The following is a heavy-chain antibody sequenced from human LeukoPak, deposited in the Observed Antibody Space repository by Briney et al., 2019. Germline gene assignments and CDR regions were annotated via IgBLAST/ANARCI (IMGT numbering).Heavy chain of an antibody. Sequence: PSETLSLTCTVSGGSISSYYWSWIRQPPGKGLEWIGYIYYSGSTSYNPSLKSRVTISVDTSKNQFSLKLSSVTAADTAVYYCARHEYYYGSGSYSEFDYWGQGTLVTVSS. D-gene: IGHD3-10*01. CDR3: ARHEYYYGSGSYSEFDY. CDR1: GGSISSYY. J-gene: IGHJ4*02. CDR2: IYYSGST. V-gene: IGHV4-59*08.